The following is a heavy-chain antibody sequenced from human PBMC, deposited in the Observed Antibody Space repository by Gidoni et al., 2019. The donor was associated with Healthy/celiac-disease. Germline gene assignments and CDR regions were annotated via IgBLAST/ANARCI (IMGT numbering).Heavy chain of an antibody. CDR3: ARDRVAAAGYYYYYMDV. CDR1: GLPFSNSG. D-gene: IGHD6-13*01. CDR2: IWYDGSEK. J-gene: IGHJ6*03. Sequence: QVQLVESGGGVVQPGRSLRLSCAASGLPFSNSGMHWVRQAPGKGLEWVAVIWYDGSEKYYGDSVKGRFTISRDNFKNTLYLQMNSLRAEDTAVYYCARDRVAAAGYYYYYMDVWGKGTTVTVSS. V-gene: IGHV3-33*01.